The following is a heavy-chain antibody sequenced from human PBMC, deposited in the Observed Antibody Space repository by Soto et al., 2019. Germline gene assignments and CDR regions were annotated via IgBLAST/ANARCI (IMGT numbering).Heavy chain of an antibody. CDR3: ARARRFGELLSWFDP. Sequence: SETLSLTCAVYGGSFSGYYWSWIRQPPGKGLEWIGEINHSGSTNYNPSLKSRVTISVDTSKNQFSLKLSSVTAADTAVYYCARARRFGELLSWFDPWGQGTLVTVSS. CDR2: INHSGST. J-gene: IGHJ5*02. V-gene: IGHV4-34*01. CDR1: GGSFSGYY. D-gene: IGHD3-10*01.